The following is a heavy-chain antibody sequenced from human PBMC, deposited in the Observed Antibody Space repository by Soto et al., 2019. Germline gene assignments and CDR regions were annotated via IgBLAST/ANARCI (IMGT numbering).Heavy chain of an antibody. J-gene: IGHJ4*02. CDR2: ISSNGGST. CDR1: GFTFITYA. Sequence: GGSLRLSCSASGFTFITYAMHWVRQAPGKGLEYVSSISSNGGSTYYTESVKGRFAISRDNSKNTLHLQMSSLRVEDTAVYYCVKDRWVDYWGQGTLVTVSS. CDR3: VKDRWVDY. D-gene: IGHD1-26*01. V-gene: IGHV3-64D*06.